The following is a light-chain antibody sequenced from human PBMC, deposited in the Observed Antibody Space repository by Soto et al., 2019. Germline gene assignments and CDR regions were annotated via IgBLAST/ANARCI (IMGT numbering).Light chain of an antibody. CDR2: TSS. J-gene: IGKJ1*01. CDR1: QSISTS. Sequence: DIQLTQSPSSLSASVGVRVTITCRASQSISTSFNWYQQKPGKAPNLLIFTSSNLESGVPSRFSGSESGTDFSLTISSLQPEDFAPYFCQQGYSRPRTFGQGTKVDIK. V-gene: IGKV1-39*01. CDR3: QQGYSRPRT.